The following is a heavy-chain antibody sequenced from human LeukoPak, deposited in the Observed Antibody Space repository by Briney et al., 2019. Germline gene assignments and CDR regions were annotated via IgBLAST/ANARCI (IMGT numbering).Heavy chain of an antibody. CDR2: INHSGST. V-gene: IGHV4-34*01. J-gene: IGHJ4*02. D-gene: IGHD6-13*01. Sequence: PSETLSLTCAVYGGSFSGYYWSWIRQPPGKGLEWIGEINHSGSTNYNPSLKSRVTISVDTSKNQFSLKLSSVTAADTAVYYCARGPQTIAAAGGYYFDYWGRGTLVTVS. CDR1: GGSFSGYY. CDR3: ARGPQTIAAAGGYYFDY.